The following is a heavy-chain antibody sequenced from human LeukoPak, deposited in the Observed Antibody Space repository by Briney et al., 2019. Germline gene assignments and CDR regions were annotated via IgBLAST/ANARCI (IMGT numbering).Heavy chain of an antibody. J-gene: IGHJ4*02. D-gene: IGHD1-26*01. CDR1: GGSISSYY. Sequence: SETLSLTCTVSGGSISSYYWSWIRQPPAKGQERIGYIYYSGSTNYNPSLKSRVTISVDTSENQFSLTLSFGTATDTAGYVCYSGSTHYNPSVQRRVTQAGETSENQFALKLSSVPAADTAVYYCARGAHTAMARYLVVQWGQGTLVTVSS. CDR3: YSGSTHYNPSVQRRVTQAGETSENQFALKLSSVPAADTAVYYCARGAHTAMARYLVVQ. V-gene: IGHV4-59*01. CDR2: IYYSGST.